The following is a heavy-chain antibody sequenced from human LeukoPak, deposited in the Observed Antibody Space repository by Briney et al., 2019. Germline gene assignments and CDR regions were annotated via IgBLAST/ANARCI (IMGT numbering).Heavy chain of an antibody. J-gene: IGHJ4*02. Sequence: SETLSLTCAVHGGSFSGYYWSWIRQPPGKGPEWIGEINHSGNTDYNPSLKSRVTISVDTSKNQFSLKLSFVTAADTAVYYCAKTPTALVRGGYYFDNWAQGTPVTVSS. D-gene: IGHD6-6*01. CDR2: INHSGNT. V-gene: IGHV4-34*01. CDR1: GGSFSGYY. CDR3: AKTPTALVRGGYYFDN.